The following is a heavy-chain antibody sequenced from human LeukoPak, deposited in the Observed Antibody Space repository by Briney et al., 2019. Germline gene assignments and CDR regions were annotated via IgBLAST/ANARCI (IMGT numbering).Heavy chain of an antibody. D-gene: IGHD2-15*01. CDR2: ISGSGGAT. CDR1: GFTFSSYA. CDR3: ADIRGTAATGWFDP. Sequence: PGGSLRLSCAASGFTFSSYAMSWVRQAPGKGLEWVSTISGSGGATYYADSVKGRFTISRDNSKNTLYLQMNSLRAEDTAVYYCADIRGTAATGWFDPWGQGTLVPVSS. V-gene: IGHV3-23*01. J-gene: IGHJ5*02.